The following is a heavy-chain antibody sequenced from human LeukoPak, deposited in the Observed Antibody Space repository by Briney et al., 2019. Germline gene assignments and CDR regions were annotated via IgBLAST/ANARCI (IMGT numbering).Heavy chain of an antibody. Sequence: PSETLSLTCTVSSDSISNSAYHWGWIRQPPGRGLXXIGXXXXXGXTYYNPSLKSRVTISVDTSKNQFSLKLSSVSAADTAVYYCARDLRDTAMAPDYYYYGMDVWGQGTTVTVSS. D-gene: IGHD5-18*01. CDR1: SDSISNSAYH. CDR2: XXXXGXT. J-gene: IGHJ6*02. V-gene: IGHV4-39*02. CDR3: ARDLRDTAMAPDYYYYGMDV.